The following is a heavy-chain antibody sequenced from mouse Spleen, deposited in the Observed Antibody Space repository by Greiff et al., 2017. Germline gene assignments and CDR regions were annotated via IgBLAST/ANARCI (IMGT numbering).Heavy chain of an antibody. CDR2: IYPGDGDT. CDR1: GYAFSSSW. J-gene: IGHJ4*01. CDR3: ARERYGNYVYYAMDY. V-gene: IGHV1-82*01. Sequence: QVQLKESGPELVKPGASVKISCKASGYAFSSSWMNWVKQRPGKGLEWIGRIYPGDGDTNYNGKFKGKATLTADKSSSTAYMQLSSLTSEDSAVYFCARERYGNYVYYAMDYWGQGTSVTVSS. D-gene: IGHD2-1*01.